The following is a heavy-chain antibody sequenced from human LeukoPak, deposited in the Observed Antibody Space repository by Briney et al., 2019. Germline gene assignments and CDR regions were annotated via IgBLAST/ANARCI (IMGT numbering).Heavy chain of an antibody. D-gene: IGHD3-10*01. CDR1: GGSISSSRYY. CDR2: IYASGTA. CDR3: AREDPKRDYYGSGSYKY. V-gene: IGHV4-61*02. Sequence: SETLSLTCTVSGGSISSSRYYWSWIRQPAGKGLEWIGRIYASGTANYNPSLKSRVTISIDTSKNQFSLKLSSVTAADTAVYYCAREDPKRDYYGSGSYKYWGQGTLVTVST. J-gene: IGHJ4*02.